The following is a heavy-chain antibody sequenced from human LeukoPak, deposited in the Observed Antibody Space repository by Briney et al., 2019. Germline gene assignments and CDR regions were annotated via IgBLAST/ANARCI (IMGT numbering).Heavy chain of an antibody. CDR1: GYTFTSYY. CDR3: ARWPVAGHYFDY. CDR2: INPSGGSA. D-gene: IGHD6-19*01. V-gene: IGHV1-46*01. Sequence: ASVKVSCKASGYTFTSYYMHWVRQAPGQGLEWMGIINPSGGSASYAQKFQGRVTMTRDTSTSTVYMELSSLRSEDTAVYYCARWPVAGHYFDYWGQGTLVTVSS. J-gene: IGHJ4*02.